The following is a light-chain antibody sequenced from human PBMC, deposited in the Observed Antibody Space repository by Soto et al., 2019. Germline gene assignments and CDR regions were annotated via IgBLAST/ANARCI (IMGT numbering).Light chain of an antibody. CDR1: QAISNY. V-gene: IGKV1-16*02. CDR2: AAS. Sequence: DIQMTQSPSSLSASVGDRVTITCRASQAISNYLAWFQQKPGKAPKSLIYAASNLQSGVPSKFTGSGSGTDFTLTISSLQSEDFATYYCQQYNSYPITFGQGTRLEIK. J-gene: IGKJ5*01. CDR3: QQYNSYPIT.